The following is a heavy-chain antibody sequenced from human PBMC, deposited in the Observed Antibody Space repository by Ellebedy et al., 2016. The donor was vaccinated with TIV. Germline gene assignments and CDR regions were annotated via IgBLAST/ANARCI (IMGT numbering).Heavy chain of an antibody. D-gene: IGHD1-1*01. CDR2: IYIDGRP. Sequence: GGSLRLXXAASGFTVSSYYMNWVRQVPGKGLEWVSIIYIDGRPFYADSVQGRFTISRGNSKNTLSLQMNSLRVEDTAVYYCARATQYNRGDDWGRGTLVTVSA. CDR1: GFTVSSYY. V-gene: IGHV3-53*01. CDR3: ARATQYNRGDD. J-gene: IGHJ4*02.